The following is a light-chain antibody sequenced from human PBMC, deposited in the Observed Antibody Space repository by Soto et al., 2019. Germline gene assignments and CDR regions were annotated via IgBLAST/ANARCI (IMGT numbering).Light chain of an antibody. CDR1: QSVNSNY. CDR3: QQFGNSPQT. J-gene: IGKJ1*01. CDR2: AAS. V-gene: IGKV3-20*01. Sequence: EIVLTQSPGTLSLSAGERATLSCRANQSVNSNYFAWYQQKAGQAPRLLIYAASSRATGIPDRFSGSGSGTDFTLTINRLEPEDIAVYYCQQFGNSPQTFGQGNKVEIK.